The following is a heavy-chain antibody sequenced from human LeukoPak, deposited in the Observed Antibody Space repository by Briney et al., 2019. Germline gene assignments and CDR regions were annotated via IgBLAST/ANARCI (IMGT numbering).Heavy chain of an antibody. Sequence: GGSLRLSCAASGFTFSSYGMHWARQAPGKGLEWVAVISYDGSSKYYADSVKGLFTISRDNSKNTLYLQMNSLRAEDTAVYYCAKDVRIAVTWFDYWGQGTLVTVSS. CDR2: ISYDGSSK. V-gene: IGHV3-30*18. D-gene: IGHD6-19*01. CDR3: AKDVRIAVTWFDY. CDR1: GFTFSSYG. J-gene: IGHJ4*02.